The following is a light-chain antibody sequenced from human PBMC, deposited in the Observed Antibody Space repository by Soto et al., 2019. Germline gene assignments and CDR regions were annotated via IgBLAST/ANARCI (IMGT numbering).Light chain of an antibody. CDR2: GAS. CDR1: QSVSSN. J-gene: IGKJ2*01. Sequence: EIVMTQSPATLSVSPGERATLSCRASQSVSSNLAWYQQKPGQAPRLLIYGASTRATGIPARFSGSGSGTEFTLTISSLQSEDFAIYYCQHLNYYPYTFGQGTKLEIK. CDR3: QHLNYYPYT. V-gene: IGKV3-15*01.